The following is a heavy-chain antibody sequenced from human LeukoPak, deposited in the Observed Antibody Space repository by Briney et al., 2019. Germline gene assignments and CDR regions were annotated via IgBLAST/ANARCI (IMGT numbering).Heavy chain of an antibody. D-gene: IGHD2-2*02. CDR1: GFTFSSYW. J-gene: IGHJ5*02. V-gene: IGHV3-7*01. Sequence: GGSLRLSCAASGFTFSSYWMSWVRQAPGKGLEWVANIKQDGSEKYYVDSVKGRFTISRDNAKNSLYLQMNSLRAEDTAVYYCARDGTALGYCSSTSCYTEYNWFDPWGQGTLVTVSS. CDR3: ARDGTALGYCSSTSCYTEYNWFDP. CDR2: IKQDGSEK.